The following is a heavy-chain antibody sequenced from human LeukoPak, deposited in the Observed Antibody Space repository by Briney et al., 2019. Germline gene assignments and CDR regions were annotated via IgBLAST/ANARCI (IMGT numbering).Heavy chain of an antibody. CDR2: VFLDDSDV. Sequence: GESLKISCQASGFSFSGYWIGWVRLMPGRGLEWMGIVFLDDSDVRYSPSFQGQVTISADKSISTAYLQWSSLKASDTAMYYCARLEEQPQFDYWGQGTLVTVSS. D-gene: IGHD6-13*01. V-gene: IGHV5-51*01. CDR1: GFSFSGYW. J-gene: IGHJ4*02. CDR3: ARLEEQPQFDY.